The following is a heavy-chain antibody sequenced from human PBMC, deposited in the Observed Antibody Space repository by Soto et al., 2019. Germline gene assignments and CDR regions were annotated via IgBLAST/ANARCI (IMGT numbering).Heavy chain of an antibody. Sequence: TLSLTCTVSGGSVSSGSYYWSWIRQPPGKGLEWIGYIYYSGSTNYNPSLKSRVTISVDTSKNQFSLKLSSVTAADTAVYYCARERMDYVGGSYRLRNNYYFDYWGKGTLVTV. V-gene: IGHV4-61*01. CDR2: IYYSGST. CDR1: GGSVSSGSYY. CDR3: ARERMDYVGGSYRLRNNYYFDY. D-gene: IGHD3-16*02. J-gene: IGHJ4*02.